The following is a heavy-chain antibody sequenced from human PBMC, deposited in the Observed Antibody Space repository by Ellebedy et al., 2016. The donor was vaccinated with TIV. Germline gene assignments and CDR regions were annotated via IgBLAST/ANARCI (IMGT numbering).Heavy chain of an antibody. CDR2: INPNSGGT. D-gene: IGHD6-13*01. CDR1: GYTFTGYY. CDR3: ARDLGSGVYPGH. J-gene: IGHJ4*02. Sequence: ASVKVSXXASGYTFTGYYMHWVRQAPGQGLEWMGWINPNSGGTNYAQKFQGWVTMTRDTSISTAYMELSRLRSDDTAVYYCARDLGSGVYPGHWGQGTLVTVSS. V-gene: IGHV1-2*04.